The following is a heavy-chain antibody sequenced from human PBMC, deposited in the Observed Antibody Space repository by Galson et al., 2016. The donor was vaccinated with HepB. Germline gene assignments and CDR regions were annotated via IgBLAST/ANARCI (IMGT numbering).Heavy chain of an antibody. CDR3: TRPVMVRGLNDDY. CDR1: GFTFSDHY. CDR2: IRNKANSHTT. D-gene: IGHD3-10*01. V-gene: IGHV3-72*01. Sequence: SLRLSCAVSGFTFSDHYMDWVRQAPGKGLEWVGRIRNKANSHTTEYAASVNGRFTIPRDDSKNSLYLQMNSLTSEDTAIYYCTRPVMVRGLNDDYWGQGTLGTVSS. J-gene: IGHJ4*02.